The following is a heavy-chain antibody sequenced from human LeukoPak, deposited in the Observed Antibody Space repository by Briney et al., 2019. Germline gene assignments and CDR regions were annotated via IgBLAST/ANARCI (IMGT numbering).Heavy chain of an antibody. Sequence: SETLSLTCAVYGGSFSGYYWSWIRQPPGKGLEWIGEINHSGSTNYSPSLKSRVTISVDTSKNQFSLKLSSVTAADTAVYYCARAGDSRDYFDYWGQGTLVTVSS. D-gene: IGHD7-27*01. J-gene: IGHJ4*02. V-gene: IGHV4-34*01. CDR2: INHSGST. CDR1: GGSFSGYY. CDR3: ARAGDSRDYFDY.